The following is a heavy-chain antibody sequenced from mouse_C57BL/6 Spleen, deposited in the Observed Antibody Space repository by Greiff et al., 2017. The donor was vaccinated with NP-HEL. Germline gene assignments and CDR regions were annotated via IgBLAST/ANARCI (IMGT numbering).Heavy chain of an antibody. CDR1: GFTFSSYG. CDR2: ISSGGSYT. Sequence: EVQGVESGGDLVKPGGSLKLSCAASGFTFSSYGMSWVRQTPDKRLEWVATISSGGSYTYYPDSVKGRCTISRDNAKNTLYLQMSSLTSQDTAMYYCARRGGYYDYDYAMDYWGQGTSVTVSS. D-gene: IGHD2-4*01. J-gene: IGHJ4*01. CDR3: ARRGGYYDYDYAMDY. V-gene: IGHV5-6*01.